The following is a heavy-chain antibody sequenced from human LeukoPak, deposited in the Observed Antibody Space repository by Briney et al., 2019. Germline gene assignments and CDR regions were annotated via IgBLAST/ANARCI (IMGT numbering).Heavy chain of an antibody. J-gene: IGHJ4*02. D-gene: IGHD2-15*01. Sequence: GGPLRLSCAASGFTFSSYAMSWVRQAPGKGLEWVSAISGSGGSTYYADSVKGRFTISRDNSKNTLYLQMNSLRAEDTAVYYCAKVGLGIVAVVAATPGGFDYWGQGTLVTVSS. V-gene: IGHV3-23*01. CDR3: AKVGLGIVAVVAATPGGFDY. CDR1: GFTFSSYA. CDR2: ISGSGGST.